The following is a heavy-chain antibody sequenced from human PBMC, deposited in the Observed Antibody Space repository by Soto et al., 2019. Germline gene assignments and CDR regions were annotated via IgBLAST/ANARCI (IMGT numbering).Heavy chain of an antibody. D-gene: IGHD4-17*01. CDR1: GGSISSSNW. V-gene: IGHV4-4*02. CDR3: ARSPEDMTTVTNGGYYFDY. CDR2: IYHSGST. J-gene: IGHJ4*02. Sequence: SETLSLTCAVSGGSISSSNWWSWVRQPPGKGLEWIGEIYHSGSTNYNPSLKSRVTISVDKSKNQFSLKLSSVTAADTAVYYCARSPEDMTTVTNGGYYFDYWGQGTLVTVSS.